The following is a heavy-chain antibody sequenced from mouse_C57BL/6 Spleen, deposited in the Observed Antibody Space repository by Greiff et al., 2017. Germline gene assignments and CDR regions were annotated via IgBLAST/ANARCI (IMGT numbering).Heavy chain of an antibody. J-gene: IGHJ1*03. CDR2: IDPEDGDT. CDR3: ASTYYCDSGDWEFDY. V-gene: IGHV14-2*01. D-gene: IGHD1-1*01. Sequence: EVKLEESGAELVKPGASVKLSCTASGFNINGYYMPWVQQRPEQGLEWIGRIDPEDGDTKYAAKFQGQATLTVDTSSNPVSLQLTRLTSEDTSVYYGASTYYCDSGDWEFDYWGKGTTVTVSS. CDR1: GFNINGYY.